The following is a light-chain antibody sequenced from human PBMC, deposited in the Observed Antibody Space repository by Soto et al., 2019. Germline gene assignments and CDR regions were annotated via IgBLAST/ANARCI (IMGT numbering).Light chain of an antibody. J-gene: IGLJ1*01. CDR3: CSYAGSYNYV. Sequence: QSVLTQPRSVSGSPGQSVTISCTGTTSDVGGYNYVSWYQQHPGKAPKLIIFDVTKRPSGVPDRFSGSKSGNTASLTISGLLAEDEADYYCCSYAGSYNYVFGTGTRSPS. CDR1: TSDVGGYNY. V-gene: IGLV2-11*01. CDR2: DVT.